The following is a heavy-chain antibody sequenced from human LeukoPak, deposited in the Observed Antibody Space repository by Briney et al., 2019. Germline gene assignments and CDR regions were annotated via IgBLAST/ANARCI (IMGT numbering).Heavy chain of an antibody. CDR2: IYYSGTT. Sequence: PSETLSLTCTVSGGSISGTSYYWGWIRQPPGEGLEWIGSIYYSGTTYCNPSLKSRVTISLDTSQNQFSLRLTSVTAADTAVYYCASQLGYGSGTYYNKLFDYWGQGTLLTVSS. CDR3: ASQLGYGSGTYYNKLFDY. J-gene: IGHJ4*02. D-gene: IGHD3-10*01. CDR1: GGSISGTSYY. V-gene: IGHV4-39*01.